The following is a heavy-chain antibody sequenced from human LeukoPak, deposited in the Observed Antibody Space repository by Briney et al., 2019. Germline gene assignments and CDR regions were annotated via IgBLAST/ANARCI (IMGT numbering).Heavy chain of an antibody. D-gene: IGHD2-2*01. J-gene: IGHJ4*02. CDR1: GGSFSGYY. CDR3: AGSYCSSASCYEGYFDY. CDR2: INHSGST. V-gene: IGHV4-34*01. Sequence: SETLSLTCAVYGGSFSGYYWSWIRRPPGKGLEWIGEINHSGSTNYNPSLKSRVTISVDTSKNQFSLKLSSVTAADTAVYYCAGSYCSSASCYEGYFDYWGQGTLVTVSS.